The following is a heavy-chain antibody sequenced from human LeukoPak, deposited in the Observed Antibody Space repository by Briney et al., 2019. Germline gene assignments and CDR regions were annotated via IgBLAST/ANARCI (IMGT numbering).Heavy chain of an antibody. CDR2: LYYSGYT. CDR1: GDSISGYY. CDR3: ARGPLAYCGADCSVDAFDI. V-gene: IGHV4-59*08. Sequence: SETLSLTCTVSGDSISGYYWSWIRQPPGKGLEWIGYLYYSGYTNYNPSLTSRVTISIDTSNNHFSLKLSSVTVADTAVYYCARGPLAYCGADCSVDAFDIWGQGTVVTVSS. D-gene: IGHD2-21*02. J-gene: IGHJ3*02.